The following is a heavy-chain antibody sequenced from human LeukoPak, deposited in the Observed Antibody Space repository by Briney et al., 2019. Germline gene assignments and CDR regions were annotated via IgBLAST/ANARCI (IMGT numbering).Heavy chain of an antibody. Sequence: PGGSLRLSCAASEFTFNSYAMSWVRQAPGKGLEWVSTISGSGGNTYYADSVKGRFTISRDNSENTLYLQMNSLRAEDTAVYYCARGYNYDQWGQGTLVTVSS. CDR3: ARGYNYDQ. V-gene: IGHV3-23*01. CDR2: ISGSGGNT. J-gene: IGHJ4*02. CDR1: EFTFNSYA. D-gene: IGHD5-18*01.